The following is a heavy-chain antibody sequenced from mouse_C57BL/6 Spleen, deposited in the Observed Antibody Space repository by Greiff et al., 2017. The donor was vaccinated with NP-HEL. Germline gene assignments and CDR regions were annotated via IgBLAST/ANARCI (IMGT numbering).Heavy chain of an antibody. V-gene: IGHV5-16*01. J-gene: IGHJ2*01. CDR2: INYDGSST. Sequence: DVKLVESEGGLVQPGSSMKLSCTASGFTFSDYYMAWVRQVPEKGLEWVANINYDGSSTYYLDSLKSRFIISRDNAKNILYLQMSSLKSEDTATYYCAREGGYDGYGLFDYWGQGTTLTVSS. D-gene: IGHD2-3*01. CDR1: GFTFSDYY. CDR3: AREGGYDGYGLFDY.